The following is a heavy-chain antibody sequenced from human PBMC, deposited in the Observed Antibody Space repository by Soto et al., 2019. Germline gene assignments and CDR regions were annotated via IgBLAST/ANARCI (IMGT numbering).Heavy chain of an antibody. J-gene: IGHJ6*02. CDR3: ARETDYDDDSNGLDV. D-gene: IGHD3-22*01. CDR1: VYTFTSYG. CDR2: ISAYNGNT. Sequence: GVSMKVSCKASVYTFTSYGISWLRQAPLQGLEWMVWISAYNGNTNYAQQLQGRVTMTTDTSTSTAYMELRSLSSDDTAVYYCARETDYDDDSNGLDVWGQGNQVAVSS. V-gene: IGHV1-18*04.